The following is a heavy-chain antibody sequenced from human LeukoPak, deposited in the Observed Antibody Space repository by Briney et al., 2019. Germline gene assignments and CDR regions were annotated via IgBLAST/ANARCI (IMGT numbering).Heavy chain of an antibody. CDR1: GGTFSSYA. J-gene: IGHJ4*02. CDR3: ARFERSNWNEESSFGFDY. Sequence: GSSVKVSCKASGGTFSSYAISWVRQAPGQGLEWMGGIIPIFGTANYAQKFQGRVTITTDESTSTAYMELSSLRSEDTAVYYCARFERSNWNEESSFGFDYWGQGTLVTVSS. D-gene: IGHD1-20*01. V-gene: IGHV1-69*05. CDR2: IIPIFGTA.